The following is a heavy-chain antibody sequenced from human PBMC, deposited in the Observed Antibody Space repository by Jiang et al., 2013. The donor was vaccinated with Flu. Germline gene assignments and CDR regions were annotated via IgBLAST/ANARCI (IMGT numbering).Heavy chain of an antibody. J-gene: IGHJ4*02. CDR2: IYSGGST. V-gene: IGHV3-66*01. D-gene: IGHD3-10*01. CDR3: ARDWDISSGQY. Sequence: VEVWGRAWSSLGGPVRLSCAASGFTVSSNYMSWVRQAPGKGLEWVSVIYSGGSTYYADSVKGRFTISRDNSKNTLYLQMNSLRAEDTAVYYCARDWDISSGQYWGQGTLVTVSS. CDR1: GFTVSSNY.